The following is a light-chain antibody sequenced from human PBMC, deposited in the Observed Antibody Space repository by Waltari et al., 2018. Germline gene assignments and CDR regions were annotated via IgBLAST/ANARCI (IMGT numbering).Light chain of an antibody. CDR2: EVS. Sequence: QSALTQPPSASESPGQSVAIPCTATISDVGGYTYVSWYQQHPAKAPQRMIYEVSKRPSGVPDRFSGSKSGNTASLTVSGLQAEDEADYYCSSYTGSNVVFGGGTKLTVL. CDR1: ISDVGGYTY. V-gene: IGLV2-8*01. J-gene: IGLJ2*01. CDR3: SSYTGSNVV.